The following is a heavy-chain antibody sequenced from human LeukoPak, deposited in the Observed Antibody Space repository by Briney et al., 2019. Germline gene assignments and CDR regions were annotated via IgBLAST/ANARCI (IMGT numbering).Heavy chain of an antibody. D-gene: IGHD5-24*01. J-gene: IGHJ4*02. CDR1: GYTFTSYY. CDR3: ARDMDGYNHYFDY. CDR2: INPSGGST. V-gene: IGHV1-46*01. Sequence: ASVKVSCKASGYTFTSYYMHWVRQAPGQGLEWMGIINPSGGSTNYAQKFQGRVTMARDMSTSTVYMELSRLRSEDTAVYYCARDMDGYNHYFDYWGQGTLVTVSS.